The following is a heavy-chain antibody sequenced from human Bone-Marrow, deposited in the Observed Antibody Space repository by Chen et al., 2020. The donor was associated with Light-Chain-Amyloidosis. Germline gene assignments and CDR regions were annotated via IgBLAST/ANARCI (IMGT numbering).Heavy chain of an antibody. V-gene: IGHV5-51*01. CDR3: ARRRDGYNFDY. Sequence: GYSFPNYWIGWVRQMPGKGLEWMGVIYPDDSDARYSPSFEGQVTISADKSITTAYLQWRSLKASDTAMYYCARRRDGYNFDYWGQGTLVTVSS. CDR2: IYPDDSDA. D-gene: IGHD5-12*01. CDR1: GYSFPNYW. J-gene: IGHJ4*02.